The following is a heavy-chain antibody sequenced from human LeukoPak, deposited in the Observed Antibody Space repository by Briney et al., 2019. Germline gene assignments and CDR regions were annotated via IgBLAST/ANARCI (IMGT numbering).Heavy chain of an antibody. CDR3: ARVGGDWNDPYYYYGMDV. V-gene: IGHV5-10-1*01. CDR2: IDPSDSYT. Sequence: GESLKISCKGSGYSFTSYWISWVRQMPGKGLEWMGRIDPSDSYTNYSPSFQGHVTISADKSISTAYLQWNSLKASDTAMYYCARVGGDWNDPYYYYGMDVWGKGTTVTVSS. D-gene: IGHD1-1*01. CDR1: GYSFTSYW. J-gene: IGHJ6*04.